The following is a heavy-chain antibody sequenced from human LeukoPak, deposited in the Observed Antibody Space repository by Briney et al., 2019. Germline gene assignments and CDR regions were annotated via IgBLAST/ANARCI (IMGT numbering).Heavy chain of an antibody. CDR2: ISSSSSYI. V-gene: IGHV3-21*01. J-gene: IGHJ4*02. CDR3: ARDLEITYYYGSGSLSFGY. D-gene: IGHD3-10*01. CDR1: AFTFSSYS. Sequence: PGGSLRLSCPASAFTFSSYSMNWVRQAPGKGLEWVSSISSSSSYIYYADSVKGRFTISRDNAKNSLYLQMNSLRAEDTAVYYCARDLEITYYYGSGSLSFGYWGQGTLVTVSS.